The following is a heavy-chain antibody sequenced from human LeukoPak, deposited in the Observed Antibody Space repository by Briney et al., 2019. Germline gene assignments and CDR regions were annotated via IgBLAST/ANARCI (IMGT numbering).Heavy chain of an antibody. CDR3: ARVGPGAYYDFWSGYYIESWFDP. CDR1: GGSISSGGYY. CDR2: IYYSGST. J-gene: IGHJ5*02. D-gene: IGHD3-3*01. V-gene: IGHV4-31*03. Sequence: PSETLSLTCTVSGGSISSGGYYWSWIRQHPGKGLEWIGYIYYSGSTYYNPSLKSRVTISVDTSKNQFSLKLSSVTAADTAVYYCARVGPGAYYDFWSGYYIESWFDPWGQGTLVTVSS.